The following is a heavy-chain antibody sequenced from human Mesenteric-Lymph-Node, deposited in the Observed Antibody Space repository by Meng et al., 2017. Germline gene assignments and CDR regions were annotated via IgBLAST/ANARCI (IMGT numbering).Heavy chain of an antibody. CDR2: ISGSGGSP. D-gene: IGHD3-10*01. Sequence: EVQLVETGGGLIQPGGSLRLSCAASGFTFSNYAVNWVRQAPGKGLEWVSSISGSGGSPNYGNSVKGRFTISRDNSKNTLYLQMNSLTAEDTAVYYCAAGADPDYWGQGALVTVSS. CDR3: AAGADPDY. J-gene: IGHJ4*02. V-gene: IGHV3-23*04. CDR1: GFTFSNYA.